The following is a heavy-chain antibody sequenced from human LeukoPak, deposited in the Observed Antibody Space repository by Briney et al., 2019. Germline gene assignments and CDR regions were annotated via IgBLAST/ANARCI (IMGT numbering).Heavy chain of an antibody. Sequence: ASVKVSCKASGYTFTSYDINWVRQATGQGLEWMGWMNPNSGNTGYAQKFQGRVTITRNTSICTAYMELSSLRSEDTAVDYCARGRMVRGVIGYYYMDIWGKGTTVTVSS. CDR1: GYTFTSYD. CDR3: ARGRMVRGVIGYYYMDI. D-gene: IGHD3-10*01. J-gene: IGHJ6*03. V-gene: IGHV1-8*03. CDR2: MNPNSGNT.